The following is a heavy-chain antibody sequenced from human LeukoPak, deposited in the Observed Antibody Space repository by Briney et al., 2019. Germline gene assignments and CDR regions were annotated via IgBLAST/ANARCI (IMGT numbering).Heavy chain of an antibody. Sequence: PSQTLSLTCTVSGGSLSSGSYYWSWIRQPPGKGLEWIGSIYHSGSTYYNPSLKSRVTISVDRSKNQFSLKLSSVTAADTAVYYCARAGGDYVGSDFDYWGQGTLVTVSS. J-gene: IGHJ4*02. V-gene: IGHV4-30-2*01. CDR1: GGSLSSGSYY. D-gene: IGHD4-17*01. CDR3: ARAGGDYVGSDFDY. CDR2: IYHSGST.